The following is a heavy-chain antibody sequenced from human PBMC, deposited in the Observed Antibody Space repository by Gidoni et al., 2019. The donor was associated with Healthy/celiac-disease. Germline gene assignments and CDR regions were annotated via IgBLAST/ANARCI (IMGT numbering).Heavy chain of an antibody. CDR2: INPNSGGT. CDR1: GYTFTGYY. D-gene: IGHD6-13*01. Sequence: QVQLVQSGAEVKKPGASVKVSCKASGYTFTGYYMHWVRQAPGQGLEWMGWINPNSGGTNYAQKFQGRVTMTRDTSISTAYMELSRLRSDDTAVYYCARSRIAAAGTAPHYYGMDVWGQGTTVTVSS. V-gene: IGHV1-2*02. J-gene: IGHJ6*02. CDR3: ARSRIAAAGTAPHYYGMDV.